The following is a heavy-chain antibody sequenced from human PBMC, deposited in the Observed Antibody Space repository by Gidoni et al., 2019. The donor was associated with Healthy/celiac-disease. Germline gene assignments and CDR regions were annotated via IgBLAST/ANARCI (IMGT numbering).Heavy chain of an antibody. CDR1: GFTVSSNY. CDR2: IYRVGST. D-gene: IGHD2-2*01. J-gene: IGHJ3*02. Sequence: EVQLVETGGGLIQPGGSLRLSCAASGFTVSSNYMSWVRQAPGKGLGWVSVIYRVGSTYYADSVKGRFTISRDNSKNTLYLQMNSLRAEDTAVYYCARTSYCSSTSCYGAGAFDIWGQGTMVTVSS. V-gene: IGHV3-53*02. CDR3: ARTSYCSSTSCYGAGAFDI.